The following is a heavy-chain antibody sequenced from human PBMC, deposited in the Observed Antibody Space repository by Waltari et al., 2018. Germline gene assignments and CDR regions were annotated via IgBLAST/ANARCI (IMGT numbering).Heavy chain of an antibody. Sequence: EVQLLESGGGLVQPGGSLRLSCAASGFTFSSYAMRWVRQAHGKGLEWVSAISGSGGSTYYADSVKGRFTISRDNSKNTLYLQMNSLRAEDTAVYYCAKYDSSGYYYDFIFDYWGQGTLVTVSS. V-gene: IGHV3-23*01. CDR3: AKYDSSGYYYDFIFDY. D-gene: IGHD3-22*01. CDR2: ISGSGGST. J-gene: IGHJ4*02. CDR1: GFTFSSYA.